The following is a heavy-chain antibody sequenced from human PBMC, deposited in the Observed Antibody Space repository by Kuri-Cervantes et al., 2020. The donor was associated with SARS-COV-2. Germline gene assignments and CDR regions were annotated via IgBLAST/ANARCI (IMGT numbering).Heavy chain of an antibody. CDR2: INHSGST. CDR1: GGSFSGYY. V-gene: IGHV4-34*01. CDR3: ARGREIWGIVVVPAAPFDY. D-gene: IGHD2-2*01. Sequence: ESLKISCAVYGGSFSGYYWSWIRQPPGKGLEWIGEINHSGSTNYNPSLKSRVTISVDTSKNQFSLKLSTVTAADTAVYYCARGREIWGIVVVPAAPFDYWGQGTLVTVSS. J-gene: IGHJ4*02.